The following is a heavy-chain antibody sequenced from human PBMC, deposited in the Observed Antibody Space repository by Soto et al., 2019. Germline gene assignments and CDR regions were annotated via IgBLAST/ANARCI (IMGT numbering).Heavy chain of an antibody. Sequence: GGSLRLSCAASGFTFSSYAMHWVRQAPGKGLEWVAVISYDGSNKYYADSVKGRFTISRDNSKDTMYLQMNSLRAEDTAVYYCARDLRWQKYYYGMDVWGQGTTVTVSS. D-gene: IGHD2-15*01. CDR1: GFTFSSYA. J-gene: IGHJ6*02. CDR2: ISYDGSNK. V-gene: IGHV3-30-3*01. CDR3: ARDLRWQKYYYGMDV.